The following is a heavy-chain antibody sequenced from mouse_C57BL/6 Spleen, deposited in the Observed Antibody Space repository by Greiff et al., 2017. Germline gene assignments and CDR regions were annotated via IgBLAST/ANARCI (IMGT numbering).Heavy chain of an antibody. J-gene: IGHJ4*01. D-gene: IGHD1-1*01. CDR2: IYPGSGST. CDR3: ARSPYYYGSSYYAMDY. CDR1: GYTFTSYW. V-gene: IGHV1-55*01. Sequence: VQLKQPGAELVKPGASVKMSCKASGYTFTSYWITWVKQRPGQGLEWIGDIYPGSGSTNYNEKFKSKATLTVDTSSSTAYMQLSSLTSEDSAVYYCARSPYYYGSSYYAMDYWGQGTSVTVSS.